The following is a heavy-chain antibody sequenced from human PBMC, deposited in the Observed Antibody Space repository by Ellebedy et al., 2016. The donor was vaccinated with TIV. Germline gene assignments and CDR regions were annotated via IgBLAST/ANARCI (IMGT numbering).Heavy chain of an antibody. CDR1: GFTFSSFS. CDR3: VRDLHWAFDI. J-gene: IGHJ3*02. V-gene: IGHV3-48*02. Sequence: GESLKISCSASGFTFSSFSMNWVRQAPGKGLEWVSYIPRDSDAMSYADSVKDRFTISRDNAKNSLYLQMNSLRDAYTAVYYCVRDLHWAFDIWGQGTVVTVSS. D-gene: IGHD1-1*01. CDR2: IPRDSDAM.